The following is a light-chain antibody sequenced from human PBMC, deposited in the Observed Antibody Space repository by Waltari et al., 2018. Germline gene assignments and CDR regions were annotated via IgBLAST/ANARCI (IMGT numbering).Light chain of an antibody. Sequence: IVMTQSPDSLAVSLGERATINSKSSQSVLYSSNNKNYLAWYQQKRGQAPRLLIYGASSRATGIPDRFSGSGSGTDFTLTISRLEPEDFAVYYCQQYGSSLWTFGQGTKVEIK. J-gene: IGKJ1*01. CDR2: GAS. CDR3: QQYGSSLWT. V-gene: IGKV4-1*01. CDR1: QSVLYSSNNKNY.